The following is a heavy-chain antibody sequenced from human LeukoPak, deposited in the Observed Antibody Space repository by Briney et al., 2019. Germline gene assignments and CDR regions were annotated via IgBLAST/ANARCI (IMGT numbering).Heavy chain of an antibody. D-gene: IGHD3-10*01. Sequence: GGSLRLSCAASGLTFSNFAMSWVRQAPGKGLEWVSAVSGGGRTTFYADSVKGRFIISRDDSKNTLLLQMNSLRAEDTAIYYCAKGGIALVRGSFDYWGQGTLVTVSS. CDR1: GLTFSNFA. CDR2: VSGGGRTT. J-gene: IGHJ4*02. V-gene: IGHV3-23*01. CDR3: AKGGIALVRGSFDY.